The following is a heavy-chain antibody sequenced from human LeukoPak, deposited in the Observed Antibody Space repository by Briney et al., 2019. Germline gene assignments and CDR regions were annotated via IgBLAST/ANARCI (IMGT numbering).Heavy chain of an antibody. CDR1: GHTLNNYG. J-gene: IGHJ6*02. V-gene: IGHV1-18*01. CDR3: ATDRTIFGVITYGLGV. D-gene: IGHD3-3*01. Sequence: ASVKVSCKASGHTLNNYGISWVRQAPGQGLEWMGWISGYNGKTNYAQKFRGRVTMTTDTSTSTAYMDLRSLGSDDTAVYYCATDRTIFGVITYGLGVWGQGTTVTVSS. CDR2: ISGYNGKT.